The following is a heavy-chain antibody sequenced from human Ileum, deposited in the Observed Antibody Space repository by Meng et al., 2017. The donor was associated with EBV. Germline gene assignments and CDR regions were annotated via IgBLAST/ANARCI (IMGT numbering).Heavy chain of an antibody. CDR1: GYTFTSYL. CDR2: IGPSGGYT. V-gene: IGHV1-46*01. J-gene: IGHJ4*02. D-gene: IGHD1-26*01. CDR3: AREAPGTYFFDY. Sequence: QVQLVQSGAEVKKPGASVQVSCKASGYTFTSYLIHWVRQAPGQGLDYMGIIGPSGGYTNYAQKFRGRVTMTRDTSTNTVYLELSSLSSEDTAVYYCAREAPGTYFFDYWGQGTLVTVSS.